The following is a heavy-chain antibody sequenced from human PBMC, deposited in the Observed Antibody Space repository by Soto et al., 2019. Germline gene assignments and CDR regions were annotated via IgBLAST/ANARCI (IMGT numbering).Heavy chain of an antibody. J-gene: IGHJ2*01. V-gene: IGHV3-23*01. Sequence: EVQLLESGGGLVQPGGSLRLSCAASGFTFINYAMNWVRQAPGKGLQWVATVTDGGDATFYTDSVKGRFTISKDFSSNTASLQMNRLRVDDTAVSYCARKVLGSTTRPNYWYFDIWGRGTLVTVSS. D-gene: IGHD3-10*01. CDR2: VTDGGDAT. CDR3: ARKVLGSTTRPNYWYFDI. CDR1: GFTFINYA.